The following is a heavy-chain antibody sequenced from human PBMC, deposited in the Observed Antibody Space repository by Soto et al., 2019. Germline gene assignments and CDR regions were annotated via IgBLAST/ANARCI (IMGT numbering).Heavy chain of an antibody. CDR1: GGSISSYY. CDR3: ASSNIAAAGFYYYGMDV. J-gene: IGHJ6*02. Sequence: SETLSLTCTVSGGSISSYYWSWIRQPPGKGLEWIGYIYYSGSTNYNPSLKSRVTISVDTSKNQISLKLSSVTAADTAVNYYASSNIAAAGFYYYGMDVWGRGTTVTVSS. D-gene: IGHD6-13*01. CDR2: IYYSGST. V-gene: IGHV4-59*01.